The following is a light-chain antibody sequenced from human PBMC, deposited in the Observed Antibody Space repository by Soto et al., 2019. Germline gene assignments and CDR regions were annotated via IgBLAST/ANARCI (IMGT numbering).Light chain of an antibody. V-gene: IGKV1-33*01. CDR3: QQYDNPALT. CDR1: QDITSY. CDR2: DAS. J-gene: IGKJ4*01. Sequence: DIQMTQSPSSLSASVGDRVTITCRASQDITSYLNWYQQKPGRAPKLLIYDASNLLEGVPSRFSGGGSGTDFTFTISSLQPEDIAIYYCQQYDNPALTFGGGTRVEIK.